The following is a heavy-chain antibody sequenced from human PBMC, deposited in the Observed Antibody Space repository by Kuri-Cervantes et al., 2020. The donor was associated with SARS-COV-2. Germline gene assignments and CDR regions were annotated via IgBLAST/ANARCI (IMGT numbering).Heavy chain of an antibody. CDR1: GFTFSSYA. CDR3: ARGAGYQPIDSSWFDP. V-gene: IGHV3-30*02. Sequence: GESLKISCAASGFTFSSYAMHWVRQAPGKGLEWVAFIRYDGSNKYYADSVKGRFTISRDNSKNTLYLQMNSLRAEDTAVYYCARGAGYQPIDSSWFDPWGQGTLVTVSS. CDR2: IRYDGSNK. D-gene: IGHD3-9*01. J-gene: IGHJ5*02.